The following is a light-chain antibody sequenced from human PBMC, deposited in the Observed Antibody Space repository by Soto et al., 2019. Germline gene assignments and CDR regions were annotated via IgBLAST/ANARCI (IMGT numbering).Light chain of an antibody. Sequence: QPVLTHPPSASETPGQRVTISCSGSSSNIGSNFVYWFQQLPGTAPKLLIYSNNQRPSGVPDRFSGSKSGTSAYLATSGLQSEDVADYYCAAWDDSLNGYVFGTGTKVTVL. CDR3: AAWDDSLNGYV. V-gene: IGLV1-44*01. J-gene: IGLJ1*01. CDR2: SNN. CDR1: SSNIGSNF.